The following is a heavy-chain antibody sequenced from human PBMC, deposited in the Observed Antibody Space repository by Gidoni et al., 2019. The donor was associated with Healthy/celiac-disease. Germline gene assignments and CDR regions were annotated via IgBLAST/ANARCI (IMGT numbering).Heavy chain of an antibody. D-gene: IGHD6-6*01. CDR3: ARAGGVSYSSSSDCFDP. J-gene: IGHJ5*02. CDR2: IYYSGST. CDR1: GGSISSGDYY. V-gene: IGHV4-30-4*01. Sequence: QVQLQESGPGLVKPSQTLSLTCTVSGGSISSGDYYWSWIRQPPGKGLEWIGYIYYSGSTYYNPSLKSRITISVDTSMHQFSLKLSSVTAADTAVYYCARAGGVSYSSSSDCFDPWGQGTLVTVSS.